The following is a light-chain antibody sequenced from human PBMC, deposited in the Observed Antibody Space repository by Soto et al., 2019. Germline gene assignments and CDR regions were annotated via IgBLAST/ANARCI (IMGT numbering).Light chain of an antibody. CDR1: QSVSSSY. J-gene: IGKJ1*01. CDR2: GAS. CDR3: QQYGSSPWS. V-gene: IGKV3-20*01. Sequence: EIGLTQSPGTLSLSPGERATLSCRASQSVSSSYLAWYQQKPGQAPRLLSYGASSRATGIPDRFSGSGSGTDFTLTITSLEPEDFAVYYCQQYGSSPWSFGKGTEVVIK.